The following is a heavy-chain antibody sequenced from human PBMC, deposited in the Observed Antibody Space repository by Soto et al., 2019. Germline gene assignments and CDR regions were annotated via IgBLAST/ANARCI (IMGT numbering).Heavy chain of an antibody. CDR3: ASHYDSSGYYYRGLDY. D-gene: IGHD3-22*01. CDR2: LIPIYGTA. J-gene: IGHJ4*02. Sequence: QVQLVQYGAEVKKPGSSVKVSCKASGGTFSSSAISWVRQAPGQGLEWMGGLIPIYGTADYAQKFQGGVTITEDDSTSTGNMELSSLRSEDTAVYYCASHYDSSGYYYRGLDYWGQGTLVTVSS. CDR1: GGTFSSSA. V-gene: IGHV1-69*12.